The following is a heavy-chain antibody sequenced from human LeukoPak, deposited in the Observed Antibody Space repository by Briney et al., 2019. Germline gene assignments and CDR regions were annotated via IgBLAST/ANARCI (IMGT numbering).Heavy chain of an antibody. J-gene: IGHJ4*02. V-gene: IGHV4-61*05. CDR2: IYYSGST. CDR3: ASLSPGSSSFDY. D-gene: IGHD6-6*01. CDR1: GGSISTSSYY. Sequence: SETLSLTCTVSGGSISTSSYYWGWIRQPPGKGLEWIGYIYYSGSTNYNPSLKSRVTISVDTSKNQFSLKLSSVTAADTAVYYCASLSPGSSSFDYWGQGTLVTVSS.